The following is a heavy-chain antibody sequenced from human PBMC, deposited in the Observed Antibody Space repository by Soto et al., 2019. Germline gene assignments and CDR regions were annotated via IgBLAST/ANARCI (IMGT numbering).Heavy chain of an antibody. V-gene: IGHV3-33*01. CDR1: GFG. CDR3: ARDGYCSGGSCYSVPVFDY. J-gene: IGHJ4*02. D-gene: IGHD2-15*01. CDR2: IWYDGSNK. Sequence: GGSLRLSCAASGFGMHWVRQAPGKGLEWVAVIWYDGSNKYYADSVKGRFTISRDNSKNTLYLQMNSLRAEDTAVYYCARDGYCSGGSCYSVPVFDYWGQGTLVTVSS.